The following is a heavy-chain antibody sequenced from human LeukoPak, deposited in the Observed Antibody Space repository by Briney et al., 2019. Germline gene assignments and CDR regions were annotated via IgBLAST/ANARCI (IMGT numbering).Heavy chain of an antibody. D-gene: IGHD1-26*01. J-gene: IGHJ4*02. V-gene: IGHV3-53*01. Sequence: GGSLRLSCAASGFTVSSNYMSWVRQAPGKGLEWVSVIYSGGSTYYADSVKGRLTISRDNSKNTLYLQMNSLRAEDTAVYYCAREAIVGATTEYYFDYWGQGTLVTVSS. CDR2: IYSGGST. CDR3: AREAIVGATTEYYFDY. CDR1: GFTVSSNY.